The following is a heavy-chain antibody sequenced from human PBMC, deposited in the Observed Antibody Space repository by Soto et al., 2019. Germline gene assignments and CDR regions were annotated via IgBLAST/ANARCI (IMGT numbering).Heavy chain of an antibody. CDR1: GYTFTSYG. Sequence: QVKLVQSGAEVKKPGASVKVSCKASGYTFTSYGISWVRQAPGQGLEWMGWISAYNGNTNYAKQLQGRVTMTTDTSTSTAYTELRSLRSDDPAVYYGARDKGHGSGRYYGYWGQGTLVTVSS. V-gene: IGHV1-18*01. CDR2: ISAYNGNT. J-gene: IGHJ4*02. D-gene: IGHD3-10*01. CDR3: ARDKGHGSGRYYGY.